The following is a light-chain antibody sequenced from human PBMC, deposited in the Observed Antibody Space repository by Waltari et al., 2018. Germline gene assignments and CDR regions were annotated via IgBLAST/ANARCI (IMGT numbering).Light chain of an antibody. Sequence: QSVLTQPPSASGTPGQRVTISCSGSRSNIGSNYVYWYQQLPGTAPKLLIYRNKQRPSGVPDRFSGSKSGTSASLAISGLRSEDEADYYCAAWDDSLSGWVFGGGTKLTVL. V-gene: IGLV1-47*01. CDR1: RSNIGSNY. J-gene: IGLJ3*02. CDR3: AAWDDSLSGWV. CDR2: RNK.